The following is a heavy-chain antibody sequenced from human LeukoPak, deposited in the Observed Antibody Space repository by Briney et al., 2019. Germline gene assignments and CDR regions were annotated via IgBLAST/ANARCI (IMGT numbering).Heavy chain of an antibody. J-gene: IGHJ4*02. V-gene: IGHV4-59*08. CDR1: GGSISSYY. Sequence: SETLSLTCTVSGGSISSYYWSWIRQPPGKGLEWIGYIDYSGRTKYNPSLQSRVTISVDTSKTQFSLRLGSVTAADTAVYFCASNIPTPTTSPPLGYWGQGTLVTVSS. D-gene: IGHD1-1*01. CDR2: IDYSGRT. CDR3: ASNIPTPTTSPPLGY.